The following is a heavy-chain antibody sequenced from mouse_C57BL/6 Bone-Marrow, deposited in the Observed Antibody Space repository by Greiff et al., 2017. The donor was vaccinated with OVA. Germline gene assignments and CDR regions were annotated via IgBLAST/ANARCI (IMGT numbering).Heavy chain of an antibody. V-gene: IGHV1-82*01. Sequence: QVQLQQSGPELVKPGASVKISCKASVYAFSSSWMNWVKQRPGKGLEWIGRIYPGDGDTNYNGKFKGKATLTADKSSSTAYMQLSSLTSEDSAVYFCAMGSSYDYWGQGTTLTVSS. J-gene: IGHJ2*01. CDR2: IYPGDGDT. CDR1: VYAFSSSW. CDR3: AMGSSYDY. D-gene: IGHD1-1*01.